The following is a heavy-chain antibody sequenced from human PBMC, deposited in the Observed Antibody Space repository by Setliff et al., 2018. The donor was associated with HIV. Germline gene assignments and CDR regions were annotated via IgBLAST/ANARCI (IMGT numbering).Heavy chain of an antibody. Sequence: GESLKISCKGSGYSLSSYWINWVRQMPGKGLEWMGRIDPSDSYTNYSPSFQGHVSISADKSISTAYLQWSSLKASDTAIYYCARQPPADSGDSNAPHFDFWGQGTLVTVSS. J-gene: IGHJ4*02. V-gene: IGHV5-10-1*01. CDR2: IDPSDSYT. CDR1: GYSLSSYW. CDR3: ARQPPADSGDSNAPHFDF. D-gene: IGHD3-22*01.